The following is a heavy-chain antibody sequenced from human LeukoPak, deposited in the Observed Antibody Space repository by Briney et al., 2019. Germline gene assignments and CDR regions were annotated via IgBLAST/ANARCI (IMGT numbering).Heavy chain of an antibody. CDR2: INWNGGST. J-gene: IGHJ4*02. D-gene: IGHD1-26*01. Sequence: GGSLRLSCAASGFTFDDYGMSWVRQAPGKGLEWVSGINWNGGSTAYADSVKGRFTTSRDNAKNSLYLQMNSLRAEDTALYYCARDEEGGSYPLDYWGQGTLVTVSS. CDR3: ARDEEGGSYPLDY. CDR1: GFTFDDYG. V-gene: IGHV3-20*04.